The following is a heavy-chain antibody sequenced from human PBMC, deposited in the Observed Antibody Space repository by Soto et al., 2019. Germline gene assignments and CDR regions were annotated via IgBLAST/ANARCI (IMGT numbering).Heavy chain of an antibody. CDR2: IYYSGST. CDR1: GGSISSYY. V-gene: IGHV4-59*01. Sequence: PSETLSLTCTVSGGSISSYYWSWIRQPPGKGLEWIGYIYYSGSTNYNPSLKSRVTISVDTSKNQFSLKLSSVTAADTAVYYCARDREGYFAHWGQGTLVTVS. J-gene: IGHJ4*02. CDR3: ARDREGYFAH.